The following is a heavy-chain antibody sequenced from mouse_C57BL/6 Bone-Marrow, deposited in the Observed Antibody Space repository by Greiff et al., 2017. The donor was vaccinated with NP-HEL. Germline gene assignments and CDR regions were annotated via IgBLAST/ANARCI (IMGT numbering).Heavy chain of an antibody. V-gene: IGHV1-54*01. D-gene: IGHD1-2*01. CDR3: ARRAPTAWHFDV. CDR1: GYAFTNYL. J-gene: IGHJ1*01. Sequence: QVQLKQSGAELVRPGTSVKVSCKASGYAFTNYLIERVKQRAGQGLEWIGVINPGSGGTNYNEKFKGKATLTADKSSSTAYMQLRSLTSEDSAVYLCARRAPTAWHFDVWAPGTTVTV. CDR2: INPGSGGT.